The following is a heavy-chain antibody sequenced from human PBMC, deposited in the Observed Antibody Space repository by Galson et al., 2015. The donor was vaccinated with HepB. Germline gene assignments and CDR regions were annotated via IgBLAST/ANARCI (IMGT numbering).Heavy chain of an antibody. D-gene: IGHD3-10*01. Sequence: SLRLSCAASGFTFSSYAMSWVRQAPGKGLEWVSAISGSGGSTYYADSVKGRFTISRDNSKNTLYLQMNSLRAEDTAVYYCAKKGWLGDYYGSGTWNFDYWGQGTLVTVSS. V-gene: IGHV3-23*01. J-gene: IGHJ4*02. CDR1: GFTFSSYA. CDR2: ISGSGGST. CDR3: AKKGWLGDYYGSGTWNFDY.